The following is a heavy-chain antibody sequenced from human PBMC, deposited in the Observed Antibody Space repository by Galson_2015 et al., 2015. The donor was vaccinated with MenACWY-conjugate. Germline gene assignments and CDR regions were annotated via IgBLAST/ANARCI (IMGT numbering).Heavy chain of an antibody. J-gene: IGHJ4*02. CDR3: ARLGGNYRTTSHFDY. V-gene: IGHV3-33*03. CDR1: GFRFSGYD. D-gene: IGHD1-26*01. CDR2: IRYDGIQK. Sequence: SLRLSCAASGFRFSGYDMHWVRQAPGEGLEWVALIRYDGIQKNYSESVKGRFTISRDNSKNTLNLQMNNLRAEDTAVYYCARLGGNYRTTSHFDYWGQGTLVTVSS.